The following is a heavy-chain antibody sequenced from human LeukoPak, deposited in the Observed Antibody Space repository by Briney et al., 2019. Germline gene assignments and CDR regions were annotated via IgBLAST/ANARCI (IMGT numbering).Heavy chain of an antibody. D-gene: IGHD3-22*01. CDR2: ISSSSSYI. CDR1: GFTFSSYS. J-gene: IGHJ4*02. CDR3: ARGDSSGYYCPY. V-gene: IGHV3-21*01. Sequence: PGGSLRLSCAASGFTFSSYSMNWVRQAPGKGLEWVSSISSSSSYIYYADSVKGRFTISRDNAKNSLYLQMNSLRAEDTAVYYCARGDSSGYYCPYWGQGTLVTVSS.